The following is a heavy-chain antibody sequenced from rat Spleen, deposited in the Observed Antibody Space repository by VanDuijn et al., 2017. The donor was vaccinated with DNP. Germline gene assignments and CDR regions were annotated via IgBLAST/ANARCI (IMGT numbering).Heavy chain of an antibody. D-gene: IGHD1-2*01. Sequence: EVQLVESGGGLVQPGNSLKLSCAASGFTFSDYGMAWVRQAPKQGLDWVATISNTGDSTYYRDSVKGRFTISRDNTKNTLYLQMNSLRSEDTATYYCAKIAAGAMDAWGQGTSVTVSS. CDR3: AKIAAGAMDA. J-gene: IGHJ4*01. V-gene: IGHV5S10*01. CDR2: ISNTGDST. CDR1: GFTFSDYG.